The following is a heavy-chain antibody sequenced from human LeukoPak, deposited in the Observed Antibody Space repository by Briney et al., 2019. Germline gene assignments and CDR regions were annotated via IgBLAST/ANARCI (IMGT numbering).Heavy chain of an antibody. D-gene: IGHD6-13*01. CDR3: ARQHSSSWYSWFDP. V-gene: IGHV5-51*01. CDR1: GYSFTSYW. CDR2: IYPGDSDT. J-gene: IGHJ5*02. Sequence: GESLQISCKGSGYSFTSYWIGWVRPMPGKGLEWMGIIYPGDSDTRYSPSFQGQVTISADKSISTAYLQWSSLKASDTAMYYCARQHSSSWYSWFDPWGQGTLVTVSS.